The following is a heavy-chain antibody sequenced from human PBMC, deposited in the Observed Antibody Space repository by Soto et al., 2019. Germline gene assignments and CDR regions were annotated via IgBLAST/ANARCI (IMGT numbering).Heavy chain of an antibody. CDR1: GFTFSSYA. J-gene: IGHJ4*02. Sequence: GGSLRLSCAASGFTFSSYAMNWVRQAPGKGLEWVSTISGSGDNTYYADSVKGRFTISRDNSKNTLYLQMNSLRAEDTALYYCTKVGGTSLPPIPVAYWGQGTQVTGSA. CDR2: ISGSGDNT. D-gene: IGHD2-21*01. V-gene: IGHV3-23*01. CDR3: TKVGGTSLPPIPVAY.